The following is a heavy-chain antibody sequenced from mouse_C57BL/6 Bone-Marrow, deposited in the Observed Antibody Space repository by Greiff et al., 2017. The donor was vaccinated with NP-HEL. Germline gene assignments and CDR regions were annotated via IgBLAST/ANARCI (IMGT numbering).Heavy chain of an antibody. D-gene: IGHD1-1*01. J-gene: IGHJ4*01. Sequence: EVQVVESGGGLVQPGGSLKLSCAASGFTFSDYGMAWVRQAPRKGPEWVAFISNLAYSIYYADTVTGRFTISRENAKNTLYLEMSSLRSEDTAMYYCARHGITTGVEYYAMDYWGQGTSVTVSS. V-gene: IGHV5-15*01. CDR3: ARHGITTGVEYYAMDY. CDR2: ISNLAYSI. CDR1: GFTFSDYG.